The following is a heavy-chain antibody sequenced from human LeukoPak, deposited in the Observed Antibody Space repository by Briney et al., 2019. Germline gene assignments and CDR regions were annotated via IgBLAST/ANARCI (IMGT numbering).Heavy chain of an antibody. CDR3: ARASGTSWPFDF. CDR1: GYASTTFG. Sequence: ASVKVSCKASGYASTTFGIMWVRQAPGQGLEWMGWISTSKTYTRYAQKVQGRATLTTDTSTSTAYMELTSLTSDDTAVYFCARASGTSWPFDFWGQGTKVTVSS. CDR2: ISTSKTYT. J-gene: IGHJ4*02. V-gene: IGHV1-18*01. D-gene: IGHD6-13*01.